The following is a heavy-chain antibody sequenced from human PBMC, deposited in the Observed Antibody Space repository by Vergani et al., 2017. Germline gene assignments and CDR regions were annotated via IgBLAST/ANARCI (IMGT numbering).Heavy chain of an antibody. CDR2: ISSSSSYI. CDR1: GFTFSSYS. Sequence: VRLVESGGGLVKPGGSLRLSCAASGFTFSSYSMNWVRQAPGKGLEWVSSISSSSSYIYYADSVKGRFTISRDNAKNSLYLQMNSLRAEDTAVYYCARDEGDIVVVVAATGFDYWGQGTLVTVSS. J-gene: IGHJ4*02. V-gene: IGHV3-21*01. CDR3: ARDEGDIVVVVAATGFDY. D-gene: IGHD2-15*01.